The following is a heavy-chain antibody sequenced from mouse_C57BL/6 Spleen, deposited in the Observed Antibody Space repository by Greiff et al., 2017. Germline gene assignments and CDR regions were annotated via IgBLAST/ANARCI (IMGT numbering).Heavy chain of an antibody. CDR1: GFNIKDYY. V-gene: IGHV14-1*01. CDR2: IDPGDGDT. D-gene: IGHD2-1*01. Sequence: VQLKQSGAELVRPGASVKLSCTASGFNIKDYYMHWVKQRPEQGLEWIGRIDPGDGDTEYAPKFQGKATMTTDTSSNTAYLQLSSLTSEDTAVYYCTTPVYPRFDYWGQGTTLTVSS. J-gene: IGHJ2*01. CDR3: TTPVYPRFDY.